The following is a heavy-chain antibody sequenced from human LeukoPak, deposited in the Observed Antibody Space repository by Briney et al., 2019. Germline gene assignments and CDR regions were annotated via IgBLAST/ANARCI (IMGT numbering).Heavy chain of an antibody. J-gene: IGHJ4*02. V-gene: IGHV3-66*01. D-gene: IGHD3-16*01. CDR2: IYIGGST. CDR3: AREISRFGI. Sequence: GGSLRLSCAASGFTVSSNYMSWVRQAPGKGLEWVSSIYIGGSTYYADSVKGRFTISRDNPNNTLYLQMHSLRAEDTAVYDCAREISRFGIWGQGTLVTVSS. CDR1: GFTVSSNY.